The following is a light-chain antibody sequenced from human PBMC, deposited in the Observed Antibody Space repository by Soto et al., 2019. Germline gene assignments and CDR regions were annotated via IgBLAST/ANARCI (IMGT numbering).Light chain of an antibody. Sequence: EIVLTQSPVTLSLSPGERATLSCRASQSVGSYLAWYQQKPGQAPRLLIFDASTRATDIPDRFSGSGSGTDFTLTISSLEPEDFAIYYCPQRSSWPTFGGGTRVEIK. CDR3: PQRSSWPT. CDR2: DAS. J-gene: IGKJ4*01. V-gene: IGKV3-11*01. CDR1: QSVGSY.